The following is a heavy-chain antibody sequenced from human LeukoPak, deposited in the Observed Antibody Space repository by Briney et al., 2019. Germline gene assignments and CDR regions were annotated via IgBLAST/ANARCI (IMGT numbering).Heavy chain of an antibody. CDR3: ARTIAVLKRYFDF. D-gene: IGHD4/OR15-4a*01. Sequence: SETLSLTCTVSGGSIISTIYYWGWVRQPPGKGLEWIGSIDYSGGTYYTPSLKSRVTISVDTSKNQFSLNLSSVTAADTAVYYCARTIAVLKRYFDFWGQGTLVTVSS. CDR1: GGSIISTIYY. J-gene: IGHJ4*02. V-gene: IGHV4-39*01. CDR2: IDYSGGT.